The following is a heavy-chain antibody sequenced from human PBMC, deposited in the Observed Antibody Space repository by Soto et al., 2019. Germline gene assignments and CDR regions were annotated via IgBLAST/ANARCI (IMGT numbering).Heavy chain of an antibody. J-gene: IGHJ6*02. CDR2: ISYDGSNK. Sequence: GGSLRLSCAVSGFTFSSYAMHWVRQAPGKGLEWVAVISYDGSNKYYADSVKGRFTISRDNSKNTLYLQMNSLRAEDTAVYYCARDLGTRGYSYDYYYYYGMDVWGQGTTVTVSS. CDR3: ARDLGTRGYSYDYYYYYGMDV. V-gene: IGHV3-30-3*01. CDR1: GFTFSSYA. D-gene: IGHD5-18*01.